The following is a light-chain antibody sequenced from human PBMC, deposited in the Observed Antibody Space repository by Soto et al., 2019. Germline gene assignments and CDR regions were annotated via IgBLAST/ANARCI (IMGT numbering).Light chain of an antibody. V-gene: IGKV3-11*01. CDR1: QSVSSY. CDR3: QQRSNWPTT. J-gene: IGKJ1*01. Sequence: EIVLTQSPATLSLSPGKRATLSCRASQSVSSYLAWYQQKPGQAPRLLIYDASNRATGIPARFSGSGSGTNFTLTISSLEPEDFAVYYCQQRSNWPTTFGQGTKVDIK. CDR2: DAS.